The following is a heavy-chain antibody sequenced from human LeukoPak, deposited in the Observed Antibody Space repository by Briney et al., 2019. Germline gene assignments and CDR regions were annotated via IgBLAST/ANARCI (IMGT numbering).Heavy chain of an antibody. V-gene: IGHV1-69*13. CDR1: GDTFSMYG. D-gene: IGHD3-22*01. CDR3: AREWNYESNGYFYYY. CDR2: IIPLFGTA. Sequence: SVKVSCKASGDTFSMYGISWVRQAPGQGLEWMGGIIPLFGTANYAQKFQGRVTITADESTSTAYLELSRLRFEDTAVYYCAREWNYESNGYFYYYWGQGTLVTVSS. J-gene: IGHJ4*02.